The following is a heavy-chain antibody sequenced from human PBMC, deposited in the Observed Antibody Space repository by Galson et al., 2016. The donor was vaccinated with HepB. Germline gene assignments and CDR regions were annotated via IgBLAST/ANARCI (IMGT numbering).Heavy chain of an antibody. V-gene: IGHV3-23*01. D-gene: IGHD5-24*01. CDR3: GSGVWLEGKIEDD. CDR2: ISGSGGRT. Sequence: SLRLSCAASGFSFSSYAMSWVRQAPGEGLEWVSTISGSGGRTNYAASVKGRFTISRDNSKNTLYLQMNSLRAEDTAGYYCGSGVWLEGKIEDDWGQGTLVTVSS. J-gene: IGHJ4*02. CDR1: GFSFSSYA.